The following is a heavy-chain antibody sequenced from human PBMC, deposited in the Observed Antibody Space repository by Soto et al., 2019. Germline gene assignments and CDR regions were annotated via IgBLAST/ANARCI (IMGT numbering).Heavy chain of an antibody. Sequence: SVKVSCKASGGTFSSYTISWVRQAPGQGLEWMGRIIPILGIANYAQKFQGRVTITADNLRVEDTAIYFCAKDSVSYNRIYDAFDIWGQGTVVTVS. D-gene: IGHD3-3*02. CDR1: GGTFSSYT. J-gene: IGHJ3*02. CDR3: DAFDI. CDR2: IIPILGIA. V-gene: IGHV1-69*02.